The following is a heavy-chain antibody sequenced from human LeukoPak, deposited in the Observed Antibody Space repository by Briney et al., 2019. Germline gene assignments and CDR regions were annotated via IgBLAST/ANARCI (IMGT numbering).Heavy chain of an antibody. CDR2: IGTSSTAI. J-gene: IGHJ6*03. CDR3: ARFAAGGSYYYYMDV. D-gene: IGHD6-25*01. CDR1: GFTFSSYT. Sequence: GGSLRLSCAASGFTFSSYTMNWVRQPPGKGLEWVSNIGTSSTAIYYADSVKGRFTISRDNAKNSLYLQMNSLRADDTAVYYCARFAAGGSYYYYMDVWGKGTTVTVSS. V-gene: IGHV3-48*01.